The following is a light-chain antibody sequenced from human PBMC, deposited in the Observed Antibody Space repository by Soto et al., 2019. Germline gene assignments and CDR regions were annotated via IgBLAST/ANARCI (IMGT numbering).Light chain of an antibody. CDR2: SNN. J-gene: IGLJ2*01. CDR3: AVWDDSLNGVV. Sequence: QSVLTQPPSASGTPRQRVTISCSGSSSNIGSNTVNWYQQLPGTAPKLFIYSNNQRPSGVPDRFSGSKSGTSASLAISGLQSEDEADYYCAVWDDSLNGVVFGGGTKLTVL. CDR1: SSNIGSNT. V-gene: IGLV1-44*01.